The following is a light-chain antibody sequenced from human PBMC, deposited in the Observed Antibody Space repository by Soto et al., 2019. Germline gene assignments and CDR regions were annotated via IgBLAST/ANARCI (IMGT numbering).Light chain of an antibody. CDR1: SSDVGVCNF. J-gene: IGLJ3*02. V-gene: IGLV2-14*01. CDR2: EVS. CDR3: RSYTTSSTLV. Sequence: QSALTQPASVSGSPGQSITNSCTGTSSDVGVCNFVSWYQLHPGKAPKVMIYEVSNRPSGVSNRFSGSKSGNTASLTISGLQAEDKPEYYCRSYTTSSTLVFGGGTKLTVL.